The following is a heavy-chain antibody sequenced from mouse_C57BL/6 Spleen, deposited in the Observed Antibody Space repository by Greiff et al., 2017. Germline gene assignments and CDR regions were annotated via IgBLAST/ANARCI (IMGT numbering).Heavy chain of an antibody. J-gene: IGHJ2*01. V-gene: IGHV1-64*01. Sequence: QVQLQQSGAELVKPGASVKLSCKASGYTFTSYWMHWVKQRPGQGLEWIGMIHPNSGSTNYNEKFKSKATLTVDKSSSTAYMQLSSLTSEDSAVYYWARALLSYCDYWGQGTTLTVSS. CDR3: ARALLSYCDY. CDR2: IHPNSGST. CDR1: GYTFTSYW. D-gene: IGHD2-1*01.